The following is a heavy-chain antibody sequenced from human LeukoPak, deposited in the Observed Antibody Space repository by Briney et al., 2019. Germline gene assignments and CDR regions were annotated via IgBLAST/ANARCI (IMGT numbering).Heavy chain of an antibody. CDR1: GFTFTGYY. J-gene: IGHJ4*02. D-gene: IGHD2-21*02. V-gene: IGHV1-2*02. CDR3: VREGNELLSKNFDY. CDR2: INPHSGGT. Sequence: ASVKVSCKASGFTFTGYYIHWVRQAPGQGLEWMGYINPHSGGTNSPQRFQGRVTMTTDTSISAAYMELSSLISDDTAMYYCVREGNELLSKNFDYWGQGTLVTVSS.